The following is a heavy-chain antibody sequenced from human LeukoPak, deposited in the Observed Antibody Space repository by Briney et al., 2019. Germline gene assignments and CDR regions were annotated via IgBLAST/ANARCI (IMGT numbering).Heavy chain of an antibody. V-gene: IGHV3-30*18. D-gene: IGHD6-19*01. CDR1: GFTFSSYG. J-gene: IGHJ4*02. Sequence: PGGSLRLSCAASGFTFSSYGMHWVRQAPGKGLEWVAVISYDGSNKYYADSVKGRFTISRDNSKNTLYLQMNSLRAEDTAVYYCAKAVYGRIAVAGTDFDYWGQGTLVTVSS. CDR3: AKAVYGRIAVAGTDFDY. CDR2: ISYDGSNK.